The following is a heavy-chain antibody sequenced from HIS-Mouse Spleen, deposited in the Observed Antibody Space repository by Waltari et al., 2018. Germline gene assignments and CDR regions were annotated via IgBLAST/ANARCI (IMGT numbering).Heavy chain of an antibody. CDR3: AREGLERYYFDY. CDR1: GGSISSYY. J-gene: IGHJ4*02. CDR2: IYYSGST. Sequence: HVQLQESGPGLVKPSETLSLTCTVSGGSISSYYWSWIRQPPGKGLEWIGYIYYSGSTNYNPSLKSRVTISVDTSKNQFSLKLSSVTAADTAVYYCAREGLERYYFDYWGQGTLVTVSS. V-gene: IGHV4-59*01. D-gene: IGHD1-1*01.